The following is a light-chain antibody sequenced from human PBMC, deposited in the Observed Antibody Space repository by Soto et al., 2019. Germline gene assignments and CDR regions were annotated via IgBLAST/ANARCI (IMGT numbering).Light chain of an antibody. J-gene: IGKJ1*01. CDR2: GAS. V-gene: IGKV3-20*01. CDR1: QSVSNNY. CDR3: QQYGTFPRT. Sequence: EMVLTQSPGTLSLSPGERATLSCRASQSVSNNYLAWYQQKPGQAPRLLIYGASSRATGIPDRFSGSGSGTDFTLTISRLEPEDFAVYYCQQYGTFPRTFGQGTKVDI.